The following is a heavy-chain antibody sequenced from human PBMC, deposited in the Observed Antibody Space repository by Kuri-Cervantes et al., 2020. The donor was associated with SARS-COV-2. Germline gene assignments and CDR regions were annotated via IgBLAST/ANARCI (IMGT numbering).Heavy chain of an antibody. J-gene: IGHJ6*03. CDR2: ISSSSSYI. V-gene: IGHV3-21*01. CDR1: GFTFSSYS. CDR3: ARDVAAGRAYYYYMDV. Sequence: GASLKISCAASGFTFSSYSMNWVRQAPGKGLEWVSSISSSSSYIYYADSVKGRFTISRDNAKNSLYLQMNSLRAEDTAVYYCARDVAAGRAYYYYMDVWGKGTTVTVSS. D-gene: IGHD6-13*01.